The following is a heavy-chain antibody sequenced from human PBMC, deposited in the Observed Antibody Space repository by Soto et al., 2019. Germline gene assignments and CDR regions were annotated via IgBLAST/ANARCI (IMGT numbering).Heavy chain of an antibody. CDR2: INAGNGNT. V-gene: IGHV1-3*01. Sequence: GASVKVSCKASGYTFTSYAMHWVRQAPGQRLEWMGWINAGNGNTKYSQKFQGRVTITRDTSASTAYMELSSLRSEDTAVYYCSRGRVYSSSWYYWFDPWGQGTLVTVSS. J-gene: IGHJ5*02. D-gene: IGHD6-13*01. CDR1: GYTFTSYA. CDR3: SRGRVYSSSWYYWFDP.